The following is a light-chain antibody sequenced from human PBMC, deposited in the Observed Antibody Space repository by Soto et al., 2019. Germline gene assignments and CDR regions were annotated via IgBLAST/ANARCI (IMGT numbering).Light chain of an antibody. CDR1: SSDVGGYNY. CDR3: SSYAGSNNFV. J-gene: IGLJ1*01. CDR2: KVS. Sequence: QSALTQPPSASGSPGQSVTISCTGTSSDVGGYNYVSWYQQHPGKAPKLMIYKVSKRPSGVPDRFSGSKSGNTASLTVTGVQAEDEADYYCSSYAGSNNFVFGTGTKVTVL. V-gene: IGLV2-8*01.